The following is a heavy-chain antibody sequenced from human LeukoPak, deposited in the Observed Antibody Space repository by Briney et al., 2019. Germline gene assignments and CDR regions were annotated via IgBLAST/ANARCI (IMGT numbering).Heavy chain of an antibody. D-gene: IGHD2-15*01. J-gene: IGHJ6*03. CDR3: ARSGFCSGGSCHYYYYMDV. CDR1: GYSFTSYW. V-gene: IGHV5-51*01. CDR2: IYPGDSDT. Sequence: GESLKISCKGSGYSFTSYWSGWVRQMPGKGLEWMGIIYPGDSDTRYSPSFQGQVTTSADNSISTAYLQWSSLKASDTAMYYCARSGFCSGGSCHYYYYMDVWGKGTTVTISS.